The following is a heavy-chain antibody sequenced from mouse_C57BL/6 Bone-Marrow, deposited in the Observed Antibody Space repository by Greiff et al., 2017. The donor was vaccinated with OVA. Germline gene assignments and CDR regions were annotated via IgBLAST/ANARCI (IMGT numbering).Heavy chain of an antibody. CDR3: ARDLITTVVAWYFDV. J-gene: IGHJ1*03. D-gene: IGHD1-1*01. V-gene: IGHV1-72*01. Sequence: QVQLKESGAELARPGASVKLSCKASGYTFTSYWMHWVKQRPGRGLEWIGRIDPNSGGTKYNEKFKSKATLTVDKPSSTAYMQLSSLTSEDSAVYYCARDLITTVVAWYFDVWGTGTTVTVSS. CDR1: GYTFTSYW. CDR2: IDPNSGGT.